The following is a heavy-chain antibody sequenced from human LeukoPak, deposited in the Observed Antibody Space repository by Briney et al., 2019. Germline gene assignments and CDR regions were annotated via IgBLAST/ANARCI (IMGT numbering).Heavy chain of an antibody. D-gene: IGHD2-2*01. V-gene: IGHV3-30*02. J-gene: IGHJ6*03. CDR3: AKDSYARGAYYYMDV. Sequence: GGSLRLSCAASGFTFSTYGMHWVRQAPGKGLEWVAFIRYDGSNKYYADSVKGRFTISRDNSKNTLYLQMNSLRAEDTAVYYCAKDSYARGAYYYMDVWGKGTTVTVSS. CDR2: IRYDGSNK. CDR1: GFTFSTYG.